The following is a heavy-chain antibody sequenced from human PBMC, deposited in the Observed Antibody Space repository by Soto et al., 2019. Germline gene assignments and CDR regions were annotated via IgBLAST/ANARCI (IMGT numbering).Heavy chain of an antibody. J-gene: IGHJ4*02. CDR3: VGDPNRPLFGG. V-gene: IGHV3-53*01. Sequence: GGSLRLSCAASGFSISTNYMGWFRQAPGRGLQWVSLIYTGDSTYYEDSVKGRFTISRDNSKNTLYLQMNSLRAEDTAVYYCVGDPNRPLFGGWGQGTLVTVSS. D-gene: IGHD3-3*01. CDR2: IYTGDST. CDR1: GFSISTNY.